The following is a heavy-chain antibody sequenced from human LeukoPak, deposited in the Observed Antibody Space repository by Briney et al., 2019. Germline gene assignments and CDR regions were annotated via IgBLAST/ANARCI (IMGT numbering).Heavy chain of an antibody. D-gene: IGHD2-8*01. CDR1: GGSISNINYS. CDR2: IYHSGST. Sequence: SQTLSLTCTVSGGSISNINYSWSWIRRPPGKGLEWIGYIYHSGSTYYNPALRSRVTISVDRSKNHFSLELNSVTAADTAVYYCARVMYGEGVRFDPWGQGTLVTVSS. J-gene: IGHJ5*02. V-gene: IGHV4-30-2*01. CDR3: ARVMYGEGVRFDP.